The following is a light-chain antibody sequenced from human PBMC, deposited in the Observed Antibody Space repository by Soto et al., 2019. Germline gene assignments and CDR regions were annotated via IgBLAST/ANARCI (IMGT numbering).Light chain of an antibody. V-gene: IGKV1-5*03. CDR1: QSIGRW. Sequence: DIQMTQSPSTLSASVGDRVTIPCRASQSIGRWLAWFQQKPGKAPNLLIYEASTLESGVPSRFSGSGSGTEFTLTISSLQPEDFATYYCQQANSFPLTFGGGTKVDI. CDR3: QQANSFPLT. J-gene: IGKJ4*01. CDR2: EAS.